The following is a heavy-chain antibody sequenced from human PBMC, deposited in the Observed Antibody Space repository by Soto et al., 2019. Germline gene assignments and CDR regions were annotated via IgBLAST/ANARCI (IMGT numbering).Heavy chain of an antibody. CDR3: ARRKYYLDY. V-gene: IGHV4-39*01. Sequence: SETLSLTCTVSGGSISSSSYYWGWIRQPPGKGLEWIGSIYYSGSTYYNPSLKSRVTISVDTSKNQFSLKLSSVTAADTAVYYCARRKYYLDYWGQGTLVTVSS. J-gene: IGHJ4*02. D-gene: IGHD6-6*01. CDR1: GGSISSSSYY. CDR2: IYYSGST.